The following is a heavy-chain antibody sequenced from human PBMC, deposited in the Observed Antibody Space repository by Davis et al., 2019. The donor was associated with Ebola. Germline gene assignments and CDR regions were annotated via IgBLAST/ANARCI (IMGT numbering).Heavy chain of an antibody. D-gene: IGHD1-26*01. Sequence: GESLKISCVVSGFTFTSHEMNWVRQAPGKGLEWVASISTTGTYTHYPDSLKGRFTISRDNAKNSLYLRMNSLRGEDTAVYYCTTGGWGFGMDVWGQGTTVNVSS. V-gene: IGHV3-48*03. CDR1: GFTFTSHE. J-gene: IGHJ6*02. CDR2: ISTTGTYT. CDR3: TTGGWGFGMDV.